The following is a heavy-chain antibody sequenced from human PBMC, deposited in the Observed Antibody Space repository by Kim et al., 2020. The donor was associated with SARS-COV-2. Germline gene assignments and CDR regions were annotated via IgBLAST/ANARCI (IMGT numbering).Heavy chain of an antibody. J-gene: IGHJ6*02. V-gene: IGHV1-69*04. CDR3: ARVSGYCSGGSCYANYYYYGMDV. D-gene: IGHD2-15*01. CDR1: GGTFSSYA. Sequence: SVKVSCKASGGTFSSYAISWVRQAPGQGLEWMGRIIPMLGIANYAQKFQGRVTITADKSTSTAYMELSSLRSEDTAVYYCARVSGYCSGGSCYANYYYYGMDVGGQGTTVTVSS. CDR2: IIPMLGIA.